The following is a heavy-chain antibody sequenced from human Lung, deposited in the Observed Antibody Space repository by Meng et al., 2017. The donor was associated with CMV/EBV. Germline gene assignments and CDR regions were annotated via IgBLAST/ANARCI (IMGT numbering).Heavy chain of an antibody. D-gene: IGHD3-16*01. CDR1: GFTFSSYE. CDR3: ARDTGWDLHPYYFDY. V-gene: IGHV3-48*03. CDR2: ISSSGSTI. Sequence: SLKISXAASGFTFSSYEMNWVRQAPGKGLEWVSYISSSGSTIHYADSVKGRFTISRDNAKESLYLQMNSLRAEDTAIYYCARDTGWDLHPYYFDYWGQRTLVTVSS. J-gene: IGHJ4*02.